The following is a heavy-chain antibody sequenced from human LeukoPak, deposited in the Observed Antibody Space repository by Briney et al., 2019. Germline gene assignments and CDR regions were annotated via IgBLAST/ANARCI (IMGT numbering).Heavy chain of an antibody. J-gene: IGHJ3*02. CDR1: GFTFSSYW. D-gene: IGHD3-16*02. CDR2: INGDGSTT. V-gene: IGHV3-74*01. Sequence: GGSLRLSCAASGFTFSSYWMHWVRQPPGKGLVWVSRINGDGSTTTYADSVKGRFTISRDNPKNTLYLQMNSLRAEDTAVYYCARGRLGELSSNPDAFDIWGQGTMVTVPS. CDR3: ARGRLGELSSNPDAFDI.